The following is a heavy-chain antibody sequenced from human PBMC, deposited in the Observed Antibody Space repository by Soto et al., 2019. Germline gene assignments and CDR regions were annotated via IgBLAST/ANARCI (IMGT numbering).Heavy chain of an antibody. D-gene: IGHD1-26*01. CDR2: INANSGDT. J-gene: IGHJ6*02. CDR3: ARPSGSYPYYYYGMDA. CDR1: GYTFTSYG. V-gene: IGHV1-18*01. Sequence: ASVKVSCKASGYTFTSYGISWVRQAPGQGLEWMGWINANSGDTNYAQKLQGRVTMTTDTSISTAYMELRSLRSDDTAVYYCARPSGSYPYYYYGMDAWAKGPRSPSP.